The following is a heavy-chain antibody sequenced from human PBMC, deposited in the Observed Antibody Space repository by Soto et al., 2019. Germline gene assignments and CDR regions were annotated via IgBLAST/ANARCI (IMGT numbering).Heavy chain of an antibody. D-gene: IGHD2-21*01. V-gene: IGHV4-4*07. CDR3: AGIGEDVYYGMDV. CDR1: GGSMRSYY. CDR2: IYSRGDT. Sequence: SETLSLTCSVSGGSMRSYYWNWLRQPAGKGLEWIGRIYSRGDTNYNPSVKSRVTMSVDTSKNEFSLRLNSVTAADTAVYHCAGIGEDVYYGMDVWGQGTTVTVSS. J-gene: IGHJ6*02.